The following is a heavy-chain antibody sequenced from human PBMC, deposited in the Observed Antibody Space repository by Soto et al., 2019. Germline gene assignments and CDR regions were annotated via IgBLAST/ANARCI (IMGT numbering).Heavy chain of an antibody. CDR1: GYSFTSNW. Sequence: GESLKISCQGSGYSFTSNWIGWVRQMPGKGLEWMGIINPADSDIIYSPSFQGQVTISADKSIGTAYLQWSSLKASDTAMYYCARHQRDDASRKIDCWGQGTLVTVSS. J-gene: IGHJ4*02. V-gene: IGHV5-51*01. D-gene: IGHD3-16*01. CDR3: ARHQRDDASRKIDC. CDR2: INPADSDI.